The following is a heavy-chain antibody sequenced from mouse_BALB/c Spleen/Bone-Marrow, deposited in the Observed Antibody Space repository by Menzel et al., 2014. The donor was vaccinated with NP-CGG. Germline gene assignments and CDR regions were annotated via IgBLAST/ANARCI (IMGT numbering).Heavy chain of an antibody. D-gene: IGHD1-1*01. Sequence: VQLKESGAELVRPGALVKLSCKASGFNIKDYYMHWVKQRPEQGLEWIGWIDPENGNTIYDPKFQGKASITADTSSNTASLQLKRLTSEAAAVYYCASGYYGSNPYWYFDVWGEGTTVTVSS. CDR1: GFNIKDYY. J-gene: IGHJ1*01. CDR3: ASGYYGSNPYWYFDV. V-gene: IGHV14-1*02. CDR2: IDPENGNT.